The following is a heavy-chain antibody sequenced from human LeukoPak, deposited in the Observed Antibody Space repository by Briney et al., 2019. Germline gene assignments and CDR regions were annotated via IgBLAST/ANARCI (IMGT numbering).Heavy chain of an antibody. J-gene: IGHJ4*02. CDR2: IYPGDSTT. CDR3: ARRSLLESPGYYLDY. V-gene: IGHV5-51*01. D-gene: IGHD3-9*01. Sequence: GESLKISCQGSGYVFSSYYIAWVRQMPARGLEWMGIIYPGDSTTIYSPSFQGQVRISVDKSTRTAYLQWSSLKASDTAMYYCARRSLLESPGYYLDYWGRGTLVTVSS. CDR1: GYVFSSYY.